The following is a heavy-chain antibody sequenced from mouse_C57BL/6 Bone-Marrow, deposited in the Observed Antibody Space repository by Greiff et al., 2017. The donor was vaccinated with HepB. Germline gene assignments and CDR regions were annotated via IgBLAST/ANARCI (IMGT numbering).Heavy chain of an antibody. CDR2: IRNKANNHAT. D-gene: IGHD1-1*01. CDR3: TRITTVPRFAY. CDR1: GFTFSDAW. J-gene: IGHJ3*01. Sequence: EVQGVESGGGLVQPGGSMKLSCAASGFTFSDAWMDWVRQSPEKGLEWVAEIRNKANNHATYYAESVKGRFTISRDDSKSSVYLQMNSLRAEDTGIYYCTRITTVPRFAYWGQGTLVTVSA. V-gene: IGHV6-6*01.